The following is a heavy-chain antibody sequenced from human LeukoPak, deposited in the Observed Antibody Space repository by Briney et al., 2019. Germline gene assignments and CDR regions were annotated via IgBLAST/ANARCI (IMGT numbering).Heavy chain of an antibody. D-gene: IGHD3-9*01. J-gene: IGHJ2*01. CDR2: IYHSGST. V-gene: IGHV4-30-2*01. Sequence: SETLSLTCAVSGGSISSGGYSWSWIRQPPGKGLEWLGYIYHSGSTYYNPSLKSRVTISVDTSKNQFSLKLSSVTAADTAVYYCARCRSRYDILTGYYPDWYFDLWGRGTLVTASS. CDR1: GGSISSGGYS. CDR3: ARCRSRYDILTGYYPDWYFDL.